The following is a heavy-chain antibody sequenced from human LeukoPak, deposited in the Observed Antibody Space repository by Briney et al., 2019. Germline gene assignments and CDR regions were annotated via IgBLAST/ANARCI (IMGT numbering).Heavy chain of an antibody. CDR1: GGTFSSYA. J-gene: IGHJ6*02. V-gene: IGHV1-69*04. CDR2: IIPILGIA. CDR3: ARGLVGSDLYGMDV. D-gene: IGHD1-26*01. Sequence: ASVKVSCKASGGTFSSYAISWVRQAPGQGLEWMGRIIPILGIANYPQKFQGRVTITADKSTSTAYMELSSLRSEDTAVYYCARGLVGSDLYGMDVGGQGTTVTVSS.